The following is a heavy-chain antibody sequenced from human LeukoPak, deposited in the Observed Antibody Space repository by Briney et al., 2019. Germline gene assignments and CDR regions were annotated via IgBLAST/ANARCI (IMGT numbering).Heavy chain of an antibody. Sequence: SVKVSCKASGYTFTGYYMHWVRQAPGQGLEWMGRIIPILGIANYAQKFQGRVTITADKSTSTTYMELSSLRSEDTAVYYCAREVIRGAARHAFDIWGQGTMVTVSS. CDR2: IIPILGIA. V-gene: IGHV1-69*04. J-gene: IGHJ3*02. D-gene: IGHD6-6*01. CDR3: AREVIRGAARHAFDI. CDR1: GYTFTGYY.